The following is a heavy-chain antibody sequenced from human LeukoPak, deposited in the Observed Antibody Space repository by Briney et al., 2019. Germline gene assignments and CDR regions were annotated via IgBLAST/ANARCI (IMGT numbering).Heavy chain of an antibody. V-gene: IGHV1-18*01. CDR3: ARDWDIVVVPAAMRGPYFDY. CDR1: GYTFTSYG. D-gene: IGHD2-2*01. Sequence: ASVKVSCKASGYTFTSYGISWVRQAPGQGLEWMGWISAYNGNTNYAQKLQGRVTMTTDTSTSTAYMELRSLGSDDTAVYYCARDWDIVVVPAAMRGPYFDYWGQGTLVTVSS. CDR2: ISAYNGNT. J-gene: IGHJ4*02.